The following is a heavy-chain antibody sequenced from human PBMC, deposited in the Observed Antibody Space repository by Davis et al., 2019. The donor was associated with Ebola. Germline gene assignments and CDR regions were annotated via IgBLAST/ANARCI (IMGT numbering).Heavy chain of an antibody. D-gene: IGHD6-13*01. Sequence: MPSETLSLTCTVSGGSISSYYWSWIRQPPGKGLEWIGYIYYSGSTNYNPSLKSRVTISVDTSKNQFSLKLSSVTAADTAVYYCARAGQYSSSSNDYWGQGTLVTVSS. CDR3: ARAGQYSSSSNDY. CDR1: GGSISSYY. V-gene: IGHV4-59*01. CDR2: IYYSGST. J-gene: IGHJ4*02.